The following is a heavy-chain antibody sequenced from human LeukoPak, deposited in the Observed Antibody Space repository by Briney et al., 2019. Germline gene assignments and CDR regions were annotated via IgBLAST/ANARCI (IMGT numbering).Heavy chain of an antibody. CDR2: IIPIFGTA. CDR3: ARARYYYDSSGYSPVNTYFDY. J-gene: IGHJ4*02. D-gene: IGHD3-22*01. CDR1: GGTFSRYS. V-gene: IGHV1-69*05. Sequence: SVKVSCKASGGTFSRYSISWVRQAPGQGLEWMGRIIPIFGTANYAQKFQGRVTITTDESTSTAYMELSSQRSEDTDVYCCARARYYYDSSGYSPVNTYFDYWAQGTLVTVFS.